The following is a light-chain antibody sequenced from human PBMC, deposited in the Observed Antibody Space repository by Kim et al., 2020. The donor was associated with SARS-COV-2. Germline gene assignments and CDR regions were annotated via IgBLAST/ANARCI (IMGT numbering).Light chain of an antibody. Sequence: AAQGEEGTPPCRARQSVSSTLAGYQQKPGQAPRLLMYGASTRATGIPARFSGSGSETEFILTINRLQSEDFAIYYCQQYHIWPPLTFGGGTKLEIK. J-gene: IGKJ4*01. CDR3: QQYHIWPPLT. CDR2: GAS. CDR1: QSVSST. V-gene: IGKV3-15*01.